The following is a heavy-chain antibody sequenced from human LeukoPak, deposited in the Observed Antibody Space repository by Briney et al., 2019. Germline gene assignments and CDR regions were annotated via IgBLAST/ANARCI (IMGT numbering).Heavy chain of an antibody. CDR1: GGSFSGCY. CDR2: INHSGST. D-gene: IGHD6-19*01. V-gene: IGHV4-34*01. CDR3: ARGSSGWYYFAY. Sequence: SETLSLTCAVYGGSFSGCYWSWIRQPPGKGLEWIGEINHSGSTNYNPSLTSRVTISVDPSKNQFSLKLRSVTAADTAVYYCARGSSGWYYFAYWGQGTLVTVSS. J-gene: IGHJ4*02.